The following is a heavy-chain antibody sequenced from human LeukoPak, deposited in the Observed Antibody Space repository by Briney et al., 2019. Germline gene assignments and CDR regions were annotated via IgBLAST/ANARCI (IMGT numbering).Heavy chain of an antibody. CDR3: AKGRLYCSSTSCSRGWFDP. Sequence: PGGSLRLSCAASGFTFSSYAMSWVRQAPGKGLEWVSAISGSGGSTYYADSVKGRFTISRDNSKNTLYLQMNSLRAEDTAVYYCAKGRLYCSSTSCSRGWFDPWGQGTLVTVSS. J-gene: IGHJ5*02. CDR1: GFTFSSYA. V-gene: IGHV3-23*01. CDR2: ISGSGGST. D-gene: IGHD2-2*01.